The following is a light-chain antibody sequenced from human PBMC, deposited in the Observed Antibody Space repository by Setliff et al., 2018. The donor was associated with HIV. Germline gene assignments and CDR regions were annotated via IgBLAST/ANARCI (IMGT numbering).Light chain of an antibody. CDR3: ETFDSSLRAPV. J-gene: IGLJ3*02. V-gene: IGLV1-51*02. Sequence: QSVLTQPPSVSAAPGQKVTISCSGSSSNIGNNYVSWYQQVPGTAPKLLIFEDNKRPSGIPDRFSVSKSGTSTTLGITGLQTGDGADYYCETFDSSLRAPVFGGGTKVTVL. CDR2: EDN. CDR1: SSNIGNNY.